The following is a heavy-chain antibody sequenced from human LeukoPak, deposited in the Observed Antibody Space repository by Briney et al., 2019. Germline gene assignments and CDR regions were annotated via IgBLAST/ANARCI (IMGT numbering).Heavy chain of an antibody. V-gene: IGHV3-30*09. CDR2: ISYDGSDK. J-gene: IGHJ6*03. D-gene: IGHD2-15*01. CDR1: GFTFSSYA. Sequence: PGGSLRLSCAASGFTFSSYAMHWVRQAPGKGLAWVAVISYDGSDKYYADSVKGRFAISRDNSKNTLYLQMNSLRAEDTAVYYCARGWSTFFYYYYMDVWGKGTTVTVSS. CDR3: ARGWSTFFYYYYMDV.